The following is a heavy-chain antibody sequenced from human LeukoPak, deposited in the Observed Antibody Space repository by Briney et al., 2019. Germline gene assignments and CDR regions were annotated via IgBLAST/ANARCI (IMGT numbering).Heavy chain of an antibody. V-gene: IGHV1-2*02. CDR2: INPNSGGT. CDR3: AREVDYGSGSSPDY. CDR1: GYTFTGYY. D-gene: IGHD3-10*01. Sequence: ASVKVSCKASGYTFTGYYMHWVRQAPGQGLGWMGWINPNSGGTNYAQKFQGRVTMTRDTSISTAYMELSRLRSDDTAVYYCAREVDYGSGSSPDYWGQGTLVTVSS. J-gene: IGHJ4*02.